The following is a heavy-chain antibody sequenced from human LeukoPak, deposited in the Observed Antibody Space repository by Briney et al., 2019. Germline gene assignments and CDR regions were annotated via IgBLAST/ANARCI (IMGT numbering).Heavy chain of an antibody. D-gene: IGHD6-13*01. CDR1: GGSISSYY. CDR2: IYYSGST. J-gene: IGHJ4*02. V-gene: IGHV4-59*01. Sequence: SETLSLTCTVSGGSISSYYWSWIRQPPGKGLEWIGYIYYSGSTNYNPSLKSRVTISVDTSKNQFSLKLSSVTAADTAVYYCARLRSWLYWGQGTLVTVSS. CDR3: ARLRSWLY.